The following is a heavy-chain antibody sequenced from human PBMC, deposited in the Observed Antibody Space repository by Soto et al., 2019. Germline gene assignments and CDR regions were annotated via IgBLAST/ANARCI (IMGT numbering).Heavy chain of an antibody. CDR2: ISGSGGST. D-gene: IGHD3-3*02. CDR3: AKDVYFHFWSGSLPDY. Sequence: GGSLRLSCAASGFTFSSYAMSWVRQAPGKGLEWVSAISGSGGSTYYADSVKGRFTISRDNSKNTLYLQMNSLRAEDTAVYYCAKDVYFHFWSGSLPDYWGQGTLVTVSS. CDR1: GFTFSSYA. V-gene: IGHV3-23*01. J-gene: IGHJ4*02.